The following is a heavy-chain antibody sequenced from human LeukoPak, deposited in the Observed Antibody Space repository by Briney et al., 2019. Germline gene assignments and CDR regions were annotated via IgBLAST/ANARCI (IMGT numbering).Heavy chain of an antibody. CDR3: ARAGSGRSPYWFDP. D-gene: IGHD1-26*01. CDR2: ISSSGSTI. J-gene: IGHJ5*02. Sequence: GGSLRLSCAASGFTFSSYSMNWVRQAPGKGLEWVSYISSSGSTIYYADSVKGRFTISRDNAKNSLYLQMNSLRAEDTAVYYCARAGSGRSPYWFDPWGQGTLVTVSS. V-gene: IGHV3-48*04. CDR1: GFTFSSYS.